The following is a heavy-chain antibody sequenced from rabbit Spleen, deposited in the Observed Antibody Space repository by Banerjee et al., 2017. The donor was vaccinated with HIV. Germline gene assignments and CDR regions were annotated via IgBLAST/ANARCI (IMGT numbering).Heavy chain of an antibody. CDR2: IYAGSTGTI. V-gene: IGHV1S40*01. CDR1: GFSFSPVNW. CDR3: ARNFDL. Sequence: QSVEESGGDLVKPGASLTLTCTASGFSFSPVNWIYWVRQAPGKGLEWIGTIYAGSTGTIDYASWAKGRFTISKSSSTTVTLQMTSLTAADTATYFCARNFDLWGPGTLVTVS. J-gene: IGHJ4*01.